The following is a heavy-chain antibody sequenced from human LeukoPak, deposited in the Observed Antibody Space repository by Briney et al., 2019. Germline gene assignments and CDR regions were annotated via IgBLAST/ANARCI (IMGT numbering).Heavy chain of an antibody. Sequence: PSETLSLTCAVSGYSISSGYYWGWIRQPPGKGLEWIGSIYHSGSTYYNPSLKSRVTISVDTSKNQFSLKLTSVTAGDTAVYYCARGIGTSYESSRDAFDIWGQGTMVTVSS. J-gene: IGHJ3*02. CDR2: IYHSGST. D-gene: IGHD3-22*01. V-gene: IGHV4-38-2*01. CDR1: GYSISSGYY. CDR3: ARGIGTSYESSRDAFDI.